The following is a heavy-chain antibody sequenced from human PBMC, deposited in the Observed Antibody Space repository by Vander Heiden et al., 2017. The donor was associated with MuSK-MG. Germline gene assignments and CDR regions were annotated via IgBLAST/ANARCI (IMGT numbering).Heavy chain of an antibody. CDR3: ARASPYYYDSSGYFDY. V-gene: IGHV3-48*03. J-gene: IGHJ4*02. CDR2: ISSSGSTI. D-gene: IGHD3-22*01. CDR1: GFTFSSYE. Sequence: EVQLVESGGGLVQPGGSLRLSCAASGFTFSSYEMNWVRQDPGKGLEWVSYISSSGSTIYYADSVKGRFTISRDNAKNSLYLQMNSLRAEDTAVYYCARASPYYYDSSGYFDYWGQGTLVTVSS.